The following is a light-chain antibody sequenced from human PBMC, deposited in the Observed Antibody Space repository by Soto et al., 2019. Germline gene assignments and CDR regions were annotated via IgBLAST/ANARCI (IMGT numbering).Light chain of an antibody. J-gene: IGLJ1*01. CDR3: SLYTSSNTYV. CDR2: EVS. CDR1: SSDVGGYNY. V-gene: IGLV2-14*01. Sequence: QSVLTQPASVSGSPGQSITISCTGTSSDVGGYNYVSWYQQHPGKAPKLMIYEVSNWPSGVSNRFSGSKSGNTASLTISGLQAEDEADYYCSLYTSSNTYVFGTGTKVTVL.